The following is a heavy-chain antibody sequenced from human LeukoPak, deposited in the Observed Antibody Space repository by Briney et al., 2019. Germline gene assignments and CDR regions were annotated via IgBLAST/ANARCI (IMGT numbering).Heavy chain of an antibody. Sequence: RASVKVSCKASGYTFSNYGITWVRQAPGQGLEWMGWISAYNGNTNYGQQLQGRVTMTTDTSTSTAYMELRNLRSDDTAVYYCARVPSDLPWGMDVWGHGATVTVSS. CDR2: ISAYNGNT. CDR1: GYTFSNYG. V-gene: IGHV1-18*01. J-gene: IGHJ6*02. D-gene: IGHD2-2*01. CDR3: ARVPSDLPWGMDV.